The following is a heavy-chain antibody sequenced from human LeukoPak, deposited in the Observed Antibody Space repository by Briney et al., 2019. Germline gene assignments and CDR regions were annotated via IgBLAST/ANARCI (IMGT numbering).Heavy chain of an antibody. CDR1: GFTFSSYA. D-gene: IGHD2-21*02. J-gene: IGHJ4*02. Sequence: GGSLRLSCAASGFTFSSYAMSWVRQAPGKGLEWVSAISGSGGSTYYADSVKGRFTISRYNSKNTLYLQMNSLRAEDTAVYYCAKDRPHIVVVTAIPGGIDYWGQGTLVTVSS. V-gene: IGHV3-23*01. CDR3: AKDRPHIVVVTAIPGGIDY. CDR2: ISGSGGST.